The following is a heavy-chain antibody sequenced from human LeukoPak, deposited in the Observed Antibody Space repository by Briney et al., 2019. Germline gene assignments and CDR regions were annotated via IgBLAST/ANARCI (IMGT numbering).Heavy chain of an antibody. CDR1: GGSISSGGYS. CDR3: ARGILTGPIYAFDI. V-gene: IGHV4-61*08. Sequence: SETLSLTCAVSGGSISSGGYSWSWIRQPPGKGLEWIGHIYYTGSTSYNPSLKSRVTISVDTSKNQFSLRLSSVTAADTAVYYCARGILTGPIYAFDIWGQGTMVTVSS. CDR2: IYYTGST. J-gene: IGHJ3*02. D-gene: IGHD3-9*01.